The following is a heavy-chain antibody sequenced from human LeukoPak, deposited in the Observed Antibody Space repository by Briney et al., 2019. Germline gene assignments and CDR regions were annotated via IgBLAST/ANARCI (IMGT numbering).Heavy chain of an antibody. D-gene: IGHD4-17*01. J-gene: IGHJ3*01. CDR2: IDHSGST. V-gene: IGHV4-38-2*02. CDR1: GYSISSGYY. Sequence: SETLSLTCTVSGYSISSGYYWGWIRQPPGKGLEWTGSIDHSGSTYYNPSLKSRITISVDTSKNQFSLKLSSVTAADTAVYYCARVPPDYNDLHDALDLWGQGTVVTVSS. CDR3: ARVPPDYNDLHDALDL.